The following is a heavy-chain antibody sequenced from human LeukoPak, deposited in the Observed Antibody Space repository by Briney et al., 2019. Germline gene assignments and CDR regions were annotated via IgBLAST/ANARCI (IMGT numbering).Heavy chain of an antibody. CDR3: VAGATSFDP. D-gene: IGHD3-10*01. CDR2: IEEDRSEK. J-gene: IGHJ5*02. Sequence: GGSLTLSCAASGLTFSRFWMSWVRQAPGQGLAWGAKIEEDRSEKNYVDSVRGRFTISRDNAKNSLYLQMNSLRDGDTALYYCVAGATSFDPWGQGTLVTVSS. CDR1: GLTFSRFW. V-gene: IGHV3-7*01.